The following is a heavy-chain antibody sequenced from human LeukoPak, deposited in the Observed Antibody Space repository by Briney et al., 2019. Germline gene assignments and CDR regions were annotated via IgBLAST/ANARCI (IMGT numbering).Heavy chain of an antibody. CDR2: INHSGST. Sequence: SETLSLTCAVYGGSFSGYYWSWIRQPPGKGLEWIGEINHSGSTNYNPSLKSRVTISVDTSKNQFSLKLSSVTAADTAVYYCARGRNGYNLYYFDYWGQGTLVTASS. J-gene: IGHJ4*02. D-gene: IGHD5-24*01. CDR3: ARGRNGYNLYYFDY. V-gene: IGHV4-34*01. CDR1: GGSFSGYY.